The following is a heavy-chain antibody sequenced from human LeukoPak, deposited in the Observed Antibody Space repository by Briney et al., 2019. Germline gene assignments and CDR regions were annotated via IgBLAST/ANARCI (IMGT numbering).Heavy chain of an antibody. CDR2: ISYDGSNK. Sequence: HPGGSLRLSCAASGFTFSSYAMHWVRQAPGKGLEWVAVISYDGSNKYYADSVKGRFTISRDNSKNTLYLQMNSLRAEDTAVYYCAKGVDILTGESAFDIWGQGTMVTVSS. V-gene: IGHV3-30*04. CDR1: GFTFSSYA. J-gene: IGHJ3*02. CDR3: AKGVDILTGESAFDI. D-gene: IGHD3-9*01.